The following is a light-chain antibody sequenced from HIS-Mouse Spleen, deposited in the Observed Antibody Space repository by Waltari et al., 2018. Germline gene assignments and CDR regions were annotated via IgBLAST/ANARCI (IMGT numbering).Light chain of an antibody. CDR1: SCDVGGYNY. CDR2: DVS. Sequence: QSALTQPRSVSGSPGQSVTISCTGTSCDVGGYNYVSWYQQHPGKAPKLMIYDVSKRPSGVPDRFSGSKSGNTASLTISGLQAEDEADYYCCSYAGSYRVFGTGTKVTVL. J-gene: IGLJ1*01. CDR3: CSYAGSYRV. V-gene: IGLV2-11*01.